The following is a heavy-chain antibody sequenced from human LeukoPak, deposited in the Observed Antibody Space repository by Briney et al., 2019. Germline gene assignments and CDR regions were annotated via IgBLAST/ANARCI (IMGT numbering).Heavy chain of an antibody. D-gene: IGHD6-13*01. V-gene: IGHV3-7*01. J-gene: IGHJ3*02. Sequence: GGSLRLSCAASGFTFSSYWMSWVGKAPGKGLEGVANIKQDGSEKYYVDSVKGRFTISRDNAKNSLYLQMNSLRAEDTAVYYCARARRIAAGGDAFDIWGQGTMVTVSS. CDR3: ARARRIAAGGDAFDI. CDR2: IKQDGSEK. CDR1: GFTFSSYW.